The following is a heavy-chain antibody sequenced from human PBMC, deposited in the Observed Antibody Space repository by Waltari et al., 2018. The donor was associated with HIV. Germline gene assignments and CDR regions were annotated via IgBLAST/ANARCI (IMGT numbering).Heavy chain of an antibody. Sequence: QITLRESGPTVVKPTQTLTLTCTYSGFSLSSSGVRVAWIRQPPGKALEWLAVIYWNGDKRYSPSLQNRVTITKDSARNHVVLTMTNVDPVDTATYYCAHRSYDDFWGGLFGAGMDVWGQGITVTVSS. D-gene: IGHD3-3*01. CDR2: IYWNGDK. CDR1: GFSLSSSGVR. J-gene: IGHJ6*02. CDR3: AHRSYDDFWGGLFGAGMDV. V-gene: IGHV2-5*01.